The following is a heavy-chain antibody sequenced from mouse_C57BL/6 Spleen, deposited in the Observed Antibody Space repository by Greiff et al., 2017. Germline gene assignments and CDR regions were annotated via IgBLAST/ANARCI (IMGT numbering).Heavy chain of an antibody. CDR2: ISNGGGST. CDR1: GFTFSDYY. V-gene: IGHV5-12*01. D-gene: IGHD1-1*01. Sequence: EVKLVESGGGLVQPGGSLKLSCAASGFTFSDYYMYWVRQTPEKRLEWVAYISNGGGSTYYPDTVKGRFTISRDNAKNTLYLQMSRLKSEDTAMYYCARHLDYGSSTAWFAYWGQGTLVTVSA. CDR3: ARHLDYGSSTAWFAY. J-gene: IGHJ3*01.